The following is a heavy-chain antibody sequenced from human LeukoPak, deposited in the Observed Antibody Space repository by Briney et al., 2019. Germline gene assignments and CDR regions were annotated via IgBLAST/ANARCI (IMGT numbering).Heavy chain of an antibody. V-gene: IGHV3-23*01. CDR2: ISANGATT. J-gene: IGHJ4*02. Sequence: GGSLRLSCAASGFTFSSYAMSWVRQAPGKGLEWVSGISANGATTYYTDSVRGRFTISRDNSKNTVCLQMSSLSAEDTAIYYCAKDQGFSYYYLDYWGQGILVTVSS. CDR1: GFTFSSYA. D-gene: IGHD5-18*01. CDR3: AKDQGFSYYYLDY.